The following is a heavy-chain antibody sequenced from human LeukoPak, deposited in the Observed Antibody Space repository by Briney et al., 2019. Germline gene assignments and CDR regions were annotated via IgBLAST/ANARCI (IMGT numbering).Heavy chain of an antibody. J-gene: IGHJ4*02. Sequence: GGSLRLSCAASGFTFDDYAMHWVRQAPGKGLEWVSGISWNSGSIGYADSVKGRFTISRDNAKNSLYLQMNSLRAEDTALYYCAKERGDGYNYGNFDYCGQGPLVTVSS. D-gene: IGHD5-24*01. CDR3: AKERGDGYNYGNFDY. V-gene: IGHV3-9*01. CDR2: ISWNSGSI. CDR1: GFTFDDYA.